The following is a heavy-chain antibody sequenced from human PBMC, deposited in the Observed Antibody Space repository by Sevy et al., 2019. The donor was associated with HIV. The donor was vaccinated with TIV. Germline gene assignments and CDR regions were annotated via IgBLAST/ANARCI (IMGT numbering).Heavy chain of an antibody. CDR3: AKIRTGGGSYRFDAFDI. Sequence: GGSLRLSCAASGFTFSSYGMHWVRQAPGKGLEWVAVISYDGSNKYYADSVKGRFTSSRDNSKNTLYLQMNSLRAGDSAVYYCAKIRTGGGSYRFDAFDIWGQGTMVTVSS. CDR1: GFTFSSYG. CDR2: ISYDGSNK. V-gene: IGHV3-30*18. D-gene: IGHD1-26*01. J-gene: IGHJ3*02.